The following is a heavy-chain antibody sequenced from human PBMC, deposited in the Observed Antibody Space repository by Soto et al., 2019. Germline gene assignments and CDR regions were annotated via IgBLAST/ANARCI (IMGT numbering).Heavy chain of an antibody. J-gene: IGHJ5*02. D-gene: IGHD6-13*01. V-gene: IGHV4-31*02. CDR2: IYYSGST. Sequence: SETLSLTCTVSGGSISSGGYYWSWIRQHPGKGLEWIGYIYYSGSTYYNPSLKSRVTISVDTSKNQFSLKLSSVTAADTAVYYCTIAAAGKYNWFDPWGEGTLVTVCS. CDR3: TIAAAGKYNWFDP. CDR1: GGSISSGGYY.